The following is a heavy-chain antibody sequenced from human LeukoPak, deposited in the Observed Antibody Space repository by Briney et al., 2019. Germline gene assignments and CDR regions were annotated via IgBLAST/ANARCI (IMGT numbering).Heavy chain of an antibody. Sequence: SETLSLTCSVYGGSFSGYYWSWIRQPPGKGLEWIGEINHSGSTNYNPSLKSRVTISVDTSKNQFSLKLSSVTAADTAVYYCARLVMVRGVIGWFDPWGQGTLVTVSS. V-gene: IGHV4-34*01. CDR2: INHSGST. J-gene: IGHJ5*02. CDR3: ARLVMVRGVIGWFDP. CDR1: GGSFSGYY. D-gene: IGHD3-10*01.